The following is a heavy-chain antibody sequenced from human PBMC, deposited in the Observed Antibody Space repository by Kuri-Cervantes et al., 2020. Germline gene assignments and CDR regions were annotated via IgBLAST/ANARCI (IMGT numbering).Heavy chain of an antibody. J-gene: IGHJ4*02. CDR2: ISSSSSYI. Sequence: GGSLRLSCAASGFIFSSYGMHWVRQAPGKGLEWVSSISSSSSYIYYADSVKGRFTISRDNAKNSLYPQMNSLRAEDTAVYYCARASYYDSSGYYFYFDYWGQGTLVTVSS. CDR1: GFIFSSYG. V-gene: IGHV3-21*03. D-gene: IGHD3-22*01. CDR3: ARASYYDSSGYYFYFDY.